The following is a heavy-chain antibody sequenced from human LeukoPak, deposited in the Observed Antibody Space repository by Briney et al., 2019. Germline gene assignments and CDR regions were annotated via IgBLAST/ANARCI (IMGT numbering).Heavy chain of an antibody. D-gene: IGHD2-2*01. CDR3: ARDMSRYCSSTSCYGGY. CDR2: IIPILGIA. V-gene: IGHV1-69*04. J-gene: IGHJ4*02. CDR1: GGTFSSYA. Sequence: SVKVSCKASGGTFSSYAISWVRQAPGQGLEWMGRIIPILGIANYAQKFQGRVTITADKSTSTAYMELSSLRSEGTAVYYCARDMSRYCSSTSCYGGYWGQGTLVTVSS.